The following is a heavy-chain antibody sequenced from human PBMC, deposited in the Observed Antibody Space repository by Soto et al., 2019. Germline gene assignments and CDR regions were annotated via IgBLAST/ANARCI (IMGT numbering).Heavy chain of an antibody. J-gene: IGHJ4*02. Sequence: GGSLRLSCAASGFTFSSYAMSWVRQAPGKGLEWVSAISGSGGSTYYADSVKGRFTISRDNSKNTLYLQMNSLRAEDTAVYYCAKEGTYYDFWSGYSDYWGQGTLVTVSS. D-gene: IGHD3-3*01. V-gene: IGHV3-23*01. CDR2: ISGSGGST. CDR1: GFTFSSYA. CDR3: AKEGTYYDFWSGYSDY.